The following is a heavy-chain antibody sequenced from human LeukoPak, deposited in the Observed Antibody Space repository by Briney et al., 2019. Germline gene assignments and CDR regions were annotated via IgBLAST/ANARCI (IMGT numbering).Heavy chain of an antibody. CDR1: GLSSSSYA. V-gene: IGHV3-23*01. Sequence: GRSLTLSSAASGLSSSSYAMSWVRQAPGKGMEWVSGVSACGGSAYYADSVKGRCTIRRDNSKNALYLQMNSLRAEDTAVYYCAKPRVGCSGASWYAFVFHFDYWGQGTLVTVSS. J-gene: IGHJ4*02. CDR2: VSACGGSA. D-gene: IGHD2-2*01. CDR3: AKPRVGCSGASWYAFVFHFDY.